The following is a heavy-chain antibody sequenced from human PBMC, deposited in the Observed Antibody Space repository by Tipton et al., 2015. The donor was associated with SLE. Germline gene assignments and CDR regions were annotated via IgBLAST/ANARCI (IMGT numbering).Heavy chain of an antibody. V-gene: IGHV3-7*01. Sequence: QLVQSGGGLVQPGGSSRLSCAASGFTFSSYWMTWVRQTPGKGLEWVANIKQDGSEKYYVDSMEGRFTISRDNAKNSLFLQINSLRAEDTAVYYCSITLDALDIWGQGTMVTVSS. CDR1: GFTFSSYW. CDR3: SITLDALDI. CDR2: IKQDGSEK. J-gene: IGHJ3*02.